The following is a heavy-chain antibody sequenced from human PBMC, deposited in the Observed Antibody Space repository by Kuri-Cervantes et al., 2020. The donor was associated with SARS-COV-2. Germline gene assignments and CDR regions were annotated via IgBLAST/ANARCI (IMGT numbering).Heavy chain of an antibody. J-gene: IGHJ4*02. CDR3: ARAPICGGTFDY. CDR2: ISTSSSYI. V-gene: IGHV3-21*06. Sequence: GGSLRLSCAASGFTFSSYRMNWVRQAPGKGLEWVSSISTSSSYIYYADSVKGRFTISRDNAKSSLYLQMNSLRAEDTAVYYCARAPICGGTFDYWGQGTLVTVSS. D-gene: IGHD4-23*01. CDR1: GFTFSSYR.